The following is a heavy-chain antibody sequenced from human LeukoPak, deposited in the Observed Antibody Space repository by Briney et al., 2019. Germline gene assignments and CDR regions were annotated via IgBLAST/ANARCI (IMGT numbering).Heavy chain of an antibody. D-gene: IGHD3-10*01. V-gene: IGHV1-18*01. CDR3: ARVTTSGSYKFDN. CDR2: ISPYNGNT. J-gene: IGHJ4*02. Sequence: ASVKVSCKASGYTFTNYGIIWVRQAPGQGLEWMGLISPYNGNTHYAQKFQGRVTITTDTSTTTVYMDLRSLRSDDTAVYYCARVTTSGSYKFDNWGQGTLVTVSS. CDR1: GYTFTNYG.